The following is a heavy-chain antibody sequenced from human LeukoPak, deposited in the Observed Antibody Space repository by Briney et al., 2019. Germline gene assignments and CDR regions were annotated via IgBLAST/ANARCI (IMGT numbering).Heavy chain of an antibody. Sequence: SETLSLTCTVSGGSISSYYWSWIRQPPGKGLGWIGYIYSSGSTSYNPSLKSRVTISVDTSKNQFSLKLSSVTAADTAVYYCARDLEGGYFDYWGQGTLVTVSS. CDR1: GGSISSYY. J-gene: IGHJ4*02. CDR3: ARDLEGGYFDY. D-gene: IGHD1-1*01. V-gene: IGHV4-59*01. CDR2: IYSSGST.